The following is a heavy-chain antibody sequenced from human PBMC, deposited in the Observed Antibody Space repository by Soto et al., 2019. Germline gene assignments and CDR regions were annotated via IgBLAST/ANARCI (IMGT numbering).Heavy chain of an antibody. J-gene: IGHJ6*04. V-gene: IGHV3-30*18. Sequence: GGSLRLSCAASGFTFSSYGMHWVRQAPGKGLEWVAVISYDGSNKYYADSVKGRFTISRDNSKNTLYLQMNSLRAEDTAVYYCAKDREVVIAIRWNFPLDVWGKGTTVTVSS. D-gene: IGHD2-21*01. CDR3: AKDREVVIAIRWNFPLDV. CDR1: GFTFSSYG. CDR2: ISYDGSNK.